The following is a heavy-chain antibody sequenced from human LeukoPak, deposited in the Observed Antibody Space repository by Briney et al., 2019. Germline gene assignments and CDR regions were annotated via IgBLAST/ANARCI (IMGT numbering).Heavy chain of an antibody. D-gene: IGHD2-2*01. Sequence: PGGSLRLSCAASGFTFSDYWMTWVRQAPGKGLEWVANIKQDGSEKYYLDSVKGRFTISRDNAKNSLYLQMNSLRVEDTAVYYCARDLGSKGRLYCSSTRCSKGIFDIWGEGTMVTVSS. V-gene: IGHV3-7*01. CDR2: IKQDGSEK. J-gene: IGHJ3*02. CDR1: GFTFSDYW. CDR3: ARDLGSKGRLYCSSTRCSKGIFDI.